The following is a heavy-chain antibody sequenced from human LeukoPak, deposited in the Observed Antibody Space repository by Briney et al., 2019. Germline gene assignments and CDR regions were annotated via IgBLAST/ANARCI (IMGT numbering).Heavy chain of an antibody. Sequence: GGSLRLSCAASGFTFTSYAMSWVRQAPGKGLEWVSAISGSSYSTYYAGSVKGRFTVSRDNSKNTLYLQMNSLRAEDTAVYYCANGYSEGRYCSSAGCALWYWGQGTLVTVSS. J-gene: IGHJ4*02. CDR3: ANGYSEGRYCSSAGCALWY. D-gene: IGHD2-2*01. CDR2: ISGSSYST. V-gene: IGHV3-23*01. CDR1: GFTFTSYA.